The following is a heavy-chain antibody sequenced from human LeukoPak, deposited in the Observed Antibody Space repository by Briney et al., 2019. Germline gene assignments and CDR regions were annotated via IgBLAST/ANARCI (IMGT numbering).Heavy chain of an antibody. CDR3: ARGLGPRLTIPVAAN. V-gene: IGHV3-23*01. J-gene: IGHJ4*02. CDR2: IKGGGDGT. D-gene: IGHD6-19*01. CDR1: GFTFKNYA. Sequence: GGSLRLSCAASGFTFKNYAMTWVRQAPGKGLEWVSHIKGGGDGTYYADSVKGRFTISRDNSKNTLYLQMNSLRAEDTAVYYCARGLGPRLTIPVAANWGQGTLVTVSS.